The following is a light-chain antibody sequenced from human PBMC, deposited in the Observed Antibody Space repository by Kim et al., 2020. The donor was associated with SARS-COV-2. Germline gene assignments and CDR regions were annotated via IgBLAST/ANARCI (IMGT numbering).Light chain of an antibody. J-gene: IGLJ3*02. CDR2: RNN. V-gene: IGLV1-47*01. CDR1: SSNIGSNY. CDR3: AAWDDSLSAWV. Sequence: GQRVTISCSGSSSNIGSNYVYWYQQLLGTAPKLLIYRNNQRPSGVPDRFSGSKSGTSASLAISGLRSEDEADYYCAAWDDSLSAWVFGGGTQLTVL.